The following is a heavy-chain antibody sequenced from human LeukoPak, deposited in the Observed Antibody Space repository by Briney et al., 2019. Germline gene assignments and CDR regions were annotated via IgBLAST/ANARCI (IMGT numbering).Heavy chain of an antibody. CDR3: GGLDTMSRDFYYYYYMDV. D-gene: IGHD3-10*01. V-gene: IGHV4-59*01. J-gene: IGHJ6*03. CDR1: GVSISSYY. CDR2: IYYSGST. Sequence: SETLSLTCTVSGVSISSYYWSWIRQPPRKGLEWVGYIYYSGSTNYNPSLKSRVTILFGTYKNQFSLQLISVTAADTAVFYYGGLDTMSRDFYYYYYMDVWGKGATVTVSS.